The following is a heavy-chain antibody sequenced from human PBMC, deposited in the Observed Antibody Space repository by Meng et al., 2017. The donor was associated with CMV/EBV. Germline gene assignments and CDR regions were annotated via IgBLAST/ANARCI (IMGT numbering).Heavy chain of an antibody. J-gene: IGHJ4*02. CDR2: IRYDGSNK. Sequence: GESLKISCAASGFTFSSYGMHWVRQAPGKGLEWVAFIRYDGSNKYYADSVKGRFTISRDNSKNTLYLQMNSLRAEDTAVYYCAKEGTGRVTAVGATLFDYWGQGTLVTSPQ. V-gene: IGHV3-30*02. D-gene: IGHD1-26*01. CDR3: AKEGTGRVTAVGATLFDY. CDR1: GFTFSSYG.